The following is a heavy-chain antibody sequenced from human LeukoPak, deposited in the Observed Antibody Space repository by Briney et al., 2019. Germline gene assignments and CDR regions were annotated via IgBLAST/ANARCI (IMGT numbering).Heavy chain of an antibody. J-gene: IGHJ4*02. CDR1: GFTFSSYS. CDR3: AKSVLGYYYDTSGNLFFDY. V-gene: IGHV3-33*03. D-gene: IGHD3-22*01. Sequence: ARSLRLSCAASGFTFSSYSMHWVRQAPGDWLEWVAVIWYDRTYKYYTDSVKGRFTHSRDNSNNTLYLQMNSLRAEDTAVYYCAKSVLGYYYDTSGNLFFDYWGQGTLVTVSS. CDR2: IWYDRTYK.